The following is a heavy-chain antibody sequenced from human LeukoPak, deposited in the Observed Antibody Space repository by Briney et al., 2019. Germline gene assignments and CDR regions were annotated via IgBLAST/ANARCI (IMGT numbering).Heavy chain of an antibody. CDR3: ARDLGGDYDY. D-gene: IGHD2-21*01. J-gene: IGHJ4*02. CDR1: GFTVSSNH. Sequence: GGSLRLSCAASGFTVSSNHMSWGRQAPGKGLEWVSVIHSGGSTSYADSVKGRFTISRDKSKNTLYLQMNSLRAEDTAVYYCARDLGGDYDYWGQGTLVTVSS. V-gene: IGHV3-53*01. CDR2: IHSGGST.